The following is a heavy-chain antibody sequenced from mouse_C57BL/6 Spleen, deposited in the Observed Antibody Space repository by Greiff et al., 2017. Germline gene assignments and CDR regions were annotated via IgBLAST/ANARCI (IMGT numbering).Heavy chain of an antibody. V-gene: IGHV5-4*01. D-gene: IGHD2-5*01. CDR3: ARDRSYSNYEDWYFDV. Sequence: EVKLEESGGGLVKPGGSLKLSCAASGFTFSSYAMSWVRQTPEKRLEWVATISDGGSYTYYPDNVKGRFTISRDNAKNNLYLQMSHLKSEDTAMYYCARDRSYSNYEDWYFDVWGTGTTVTVSS. CDR2: ISDGGSYT. J-gene: IGHJ1*03. CDR1: GFTFSSYA.